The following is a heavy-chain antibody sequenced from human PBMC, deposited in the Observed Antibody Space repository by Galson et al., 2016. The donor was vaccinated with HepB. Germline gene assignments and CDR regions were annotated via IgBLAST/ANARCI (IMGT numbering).Heavy chain of an antibody. CDR2: TYYKSKWYT. D-gene: IGHD3-16*01. CDR3: ARDQGAVNF. V-gene: IGHV6-1*01. CDR1: GDSVSSNTAG. Sequence: CAISGDSVSSNTAGWNWIRQSPSRGLEWLGVTYYKSKWYTDYAVSVKSRITINPDTSKNQLSLHLSSVTPEDTGVYYCARDQGAVNFWGQGTLVTVSS. J-gene: IGHJ4*02.